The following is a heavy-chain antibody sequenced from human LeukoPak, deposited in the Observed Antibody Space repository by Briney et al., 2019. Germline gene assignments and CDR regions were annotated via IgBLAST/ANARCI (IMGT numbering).Heavy chain of an antibody. Sequence: PPETLSLTCAVYGGSFSGYYWSWIRQPPGKGLEWIGEINHSGSTNYNPSLKSRVTISVDTSKNQFSLKLSSVTAADTAVYYCARGLTIFGVVISDPWGQGTLVTVSS. CDR3: ARGLTIFGVVISDP. V-gene: IGHV4-34*01. J-gene: IGHJ5*02. D-gene: IGHD3-3*01. CDR1: GGSFSGYY. CDR2: INHSGST.